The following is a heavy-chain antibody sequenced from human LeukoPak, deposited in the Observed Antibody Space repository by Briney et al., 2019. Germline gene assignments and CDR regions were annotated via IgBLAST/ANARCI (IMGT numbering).Heavy chain of an antibody. CDR2: IYYSGST. J-gene: IGHJ4*02. V-gene: IGHV4-39*01. CDR3: ASGYPGIAAAGTGY. Sequence: SETLSLTCTVSGGSIRSSSYYWGWIRQPPGKGLEWIGSIYYSGSTYYNPSLKSRVTISVDTSKNQFSLKLSSVTAADTAVYYCASGYPGIAAAGTGYWGQGTLVTVSS. CDR1: GGSIRSSSYY. D-gene: IGHD6-13*01.